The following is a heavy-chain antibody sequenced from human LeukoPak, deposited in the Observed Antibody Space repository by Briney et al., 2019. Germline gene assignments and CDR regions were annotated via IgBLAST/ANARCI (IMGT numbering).Heavy chain of an antibody. J-gene: IGHJ4*02. CDR2: IYSGGST. CDR3: ARDPDDYGGNSEFS. V-gene: IGHV3-66*01. CDR1: GFTVSSNY. D-gene: IGHD4-23*01. Sequence: GGSLRLSCAASGFTVSSNYMSWARQAPGKGLEWVSVIYSGGSTYYADSVKGRFTISRDNSKNTLYLQMNSLRAEDTAVYYCARDPDDYGGNSEFSWGQGTLVTVSS.